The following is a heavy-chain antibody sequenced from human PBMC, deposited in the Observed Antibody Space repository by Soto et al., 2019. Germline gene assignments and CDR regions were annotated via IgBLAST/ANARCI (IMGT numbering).Heavy chain of an antibody. CDR3: ARDRGYYDSSGYYTSHFDY. Sequence: QVQLVESGGGVVQPGRCLRLYCAASGFTFSSYGMHWVRQAPGKGLEWVAVIWYDGSNKYYADSVKGRFTISRDNSKNTLYLQMNSLRAEDTAVYYCARDRGYYDSSGYYTSHFDYWGQGTLVTVSS. V-gene: IGHV3-33*01. CDR2: IWYDGSNK. D-gene: IGHD3-22*01. J-gene: IGHJ4*02. CDR1: GFTFSSYG.